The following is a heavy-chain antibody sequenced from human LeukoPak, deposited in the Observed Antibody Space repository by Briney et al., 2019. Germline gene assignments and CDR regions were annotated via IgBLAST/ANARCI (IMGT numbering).Heavy chain of an antibody. CDR2: ISNSGSTI. CDR3: ARDTPYRYCDTTSCSDAFDI. D-gene: IGHD2-2*01. CDR1: GFTFSDYY. V-gene: IGHV3-11*01. J-gene: IGHJ3*02. Sequence: GGSLRLSCAASGFTFSDYYMSWIRQAPGKGLEWVSYISNSGSTIYYADSVKGRFTISRDNARNSLYLQMNSLRAEDTAMYYCARDTPYRYCDTTSCSDAFDIWGQGAMVTVSS.